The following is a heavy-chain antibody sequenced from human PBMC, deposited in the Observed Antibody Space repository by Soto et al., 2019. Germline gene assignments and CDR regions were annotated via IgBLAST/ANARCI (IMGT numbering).Heavy chain of an antibody. CDR1: GFTFSSYG. Sequence: EVQLLESGGGLVQPGGFLGLSCAASGFTFSSYGMSWVRQAPGKGLEWVSGISGGGGSTYYADSVKGRFTISRDNSKNTRYLQRNSLRAEDTAVYYCAKDYSTSSYYYGMDVGGQGTTVTVSS. V-gene: IGHV3-23*01. CDR2: ISGGGGST. CDR3: AKDYSTSSYYYGMDV. J-gene: IGHJ6*02. D-gene: IGHD6-13*01.